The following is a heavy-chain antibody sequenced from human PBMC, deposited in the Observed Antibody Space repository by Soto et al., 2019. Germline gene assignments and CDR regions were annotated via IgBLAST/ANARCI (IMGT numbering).Heavy chain of an antibody. CDR3: AHRVLRTVFGLVTTTAVYFDF. CDR2: IYWDDDK. Sequence: QITSKESGPTVVKPTETLTLTCTFSGFSLTTSGVGVGWVRQSPGKAPEWLALIYWDDDKRYSTSLNSRLIISKDSSKNHVVLTMANVDLADTATYYCAHRVLRTVFGLVTTTAVYFDFWGPGTPVVVSS. CDR1: GFSLTTSGVG. V-gene: IGHV2-5*02. D-gene: IGHD3-3*01. J-gene: IGHJ4*02.